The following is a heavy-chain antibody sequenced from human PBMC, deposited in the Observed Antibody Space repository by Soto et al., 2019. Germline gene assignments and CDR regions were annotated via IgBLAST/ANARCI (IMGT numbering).Heavy chain of an antibody. Sequence: GGSLRLSCEGSGFTFSDYYISWIRQAPGKGLEWISYSSNSGTFSRYADSVKGRFSISGDNTKNLLYLQMNSLRAEDTAVYYCARSGDNYNRLDYWGQGTPVTVSS. V-gene: IGHV3-11*06. J-gene: IGHJ4*02. CDR2: SSNSGTFS. CDR1: GFTFSDYY. CDR3: ARSGDNYNRLDY. D-gene: IGHD1-1*01.